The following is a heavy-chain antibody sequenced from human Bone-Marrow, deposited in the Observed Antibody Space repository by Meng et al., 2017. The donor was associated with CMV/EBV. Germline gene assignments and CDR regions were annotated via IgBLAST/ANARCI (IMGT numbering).Heavy chain of an antibody. D-gene: IGHD3-3*01. CDR3: TAPRITIFGVVIDNWFDP. Sequence: GESLKISCAASGFIFSSYVMSWVRKAPGKGLEWVGRIKSKTDGGTTDYAAPVKGRFTISRDDSKNTLYLQMNSLKTEDTAVYYCTAPRITIFGVVIDNWFDPWGQGNLVNVTS. CDR1: GFIFSSYV. V-gene: IGHV3-15*01. J-gene: IGHJ5*02. CDR2: IKSKTDGGTT.